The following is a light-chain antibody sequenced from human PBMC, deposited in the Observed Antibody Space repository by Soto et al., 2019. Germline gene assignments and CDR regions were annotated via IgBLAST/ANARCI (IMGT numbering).Light chain of an antibody. V-gene: IGLV1-40*01. CDR3: QSYDNSLSGNYV. CDR2: RNN. Sequence: QSVLTQPPSVSGAPGQTVTISCTGSTSNIGAGYDVHGYQQLPGAAPKLLIFRNNNRPSGVPDRFSGSKSGTSASLAITGLQAEDEADYHCQSYDNSLSGNYVFGTGTKLTVL. CDR1: TSNIGAGYD. J-gene: IGLJ1*01.